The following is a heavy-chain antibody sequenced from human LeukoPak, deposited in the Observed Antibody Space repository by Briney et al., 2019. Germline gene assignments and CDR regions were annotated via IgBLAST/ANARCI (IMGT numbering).Heavy chain of an antibody. D-gene: IGHD6-13*01. CDR3: ARGSVRQQLEQNY. Sequence: GGSLRLSCVASGFTFSIYWMSWVRKAPGRGPEWLAIIKEDRSVIWDVESVRGRFTISRDNAKNSVYLEMNSLRAEDTAVYYCARGSVRQQLEQNYWGQGNLVNVSS. CDR1: GFTFSIYW. CDR2: IKEDRSVI. V-gene: IGHV3-7*01. J-gene: IGHJ4*02.